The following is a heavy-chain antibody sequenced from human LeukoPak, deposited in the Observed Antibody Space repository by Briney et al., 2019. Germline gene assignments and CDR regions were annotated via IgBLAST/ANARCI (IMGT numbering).Heavy chain of an antibody. J-gene: IGHJ4*02. V-gene: IGHV1-18*04. CDR1: GYTFNSYG. CDR3: ARVRGTALTAYPGYFDY. CDR2: ISIYTGNT. Sequence: VSVKVSCKASGYTFNSYGISWVRQAPGQGLEWMGWISIYTGNTKYGEKFQGRATMTRDTSTSTAYLEVRSLSSDDTAVYYCARVRGTALTAYPGYFDYWGQGTLVTVSS. D-gene: IGHD2-21*02.